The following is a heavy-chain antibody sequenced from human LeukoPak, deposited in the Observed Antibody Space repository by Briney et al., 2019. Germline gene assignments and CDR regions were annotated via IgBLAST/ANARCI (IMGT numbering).Heavy chain of an antibody. CDR3: ARAKLVPAAIKY. CDR1: GGSISCGDYY. Sequence: PSQTLSLTCTVSGGSISCGDYYWSWIRQPPGKGLEWIGYIYYSGSTYYNPSLKSRVTISVDTSKNQFSLKLSSVTAADTAVYYCARAKLVPAAIKYWGQGTLVTVSS. D-gene: IGHD2-2*01. J-gene: IGHJ4*02. CDR2: IYYSGST. V-gene: IGHV4-30-4*08.